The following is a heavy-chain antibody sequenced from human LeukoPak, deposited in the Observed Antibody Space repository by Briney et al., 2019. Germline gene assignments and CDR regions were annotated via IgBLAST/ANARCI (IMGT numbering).Heavy chain of an antibody. CDR2: ISYDGSNK. CDR1: GFTFGCYA. D-gene: IGHD3-16*01. J-gene: IGHJ4*02. Sequence: GGALEGSSAATGFTFGCYAMQSVHKAPGKGLEWVAFISYDGSNKYYADSVKGRFTISRDNSKNTLYLQMNSLRAEDTAVYYCARDGGGWGDYWGQGTLVTVSS. CDR3: ARDGGGWGDY. V-gene: IGHV3-30-3*01.